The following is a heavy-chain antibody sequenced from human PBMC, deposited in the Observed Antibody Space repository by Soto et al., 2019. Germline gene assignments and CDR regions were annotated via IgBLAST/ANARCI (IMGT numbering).Heavy chain of an antibody. J-gene: IGHJ4*02. V-gene: IGHV4-59*01. D-gene: IGHD3-22*01. CDR1: GGSSSDFF. Sequence: PSETLSLTCTDSGGSSSDFFWSWIRQTPGKGLEWIGYIYYSGSTNYNPSLKSRVTILVDSSKNQFSLKLSSVTAADTAVYYCAAHYYESSAFFYWGQGTLVTVSS. CDR3: AAHYYESSAFFY. CDR2: IYYSGST.